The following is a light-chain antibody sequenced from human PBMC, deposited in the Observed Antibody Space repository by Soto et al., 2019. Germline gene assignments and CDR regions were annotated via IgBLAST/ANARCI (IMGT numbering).Light chain of an antibody. J-gene: IGKJ1*01. CDR1: QSIRHY. CDR2: GAS. V-gene: IGKV1-5*01. Sequence: DIPMTQSPPTLSASVGDRVTITCRANQSIRHYLAWYQQMPGKAPKLLVYGASTLQSGVPSRFSGSGSGTQFTLTISRLQPDDFGTYFCQHHNSYSQTFGQGTKVEIK. CDR3: QHHNSYSQT.